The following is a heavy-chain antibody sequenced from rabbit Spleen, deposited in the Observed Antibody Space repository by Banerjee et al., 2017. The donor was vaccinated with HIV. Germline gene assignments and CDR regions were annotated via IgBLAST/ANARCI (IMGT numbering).Heavy chain of an antibody. CDR2: IYAGSTGRT. CDR1: GFSFRFSFSDNYW. Sequence: QEQLEESGGDLVKPEGSLTLTCTASGFSFRFSFSDNYWICWVRQAPGKGLEWIACIYAGSTGRTYYATWARGRFTISKTSSTTVTLQMTSLTAADTATYFCARDLVAVIGWNFNLWGPGTLVTVS. V-gene: IGHV1S45*01. D-gene: IGHD1-1*01. CDR3: ARDLVAVIGWNFNL. J-gene: IGHJ4*01.